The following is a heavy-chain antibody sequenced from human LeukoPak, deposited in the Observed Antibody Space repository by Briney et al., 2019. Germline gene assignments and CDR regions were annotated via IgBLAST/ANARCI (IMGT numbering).Heavy chain of an antibody. Sequence: GGSLRLSCAASGFTFRSNWMHWVRQAPGKGLVWVSRIRPDGSGSNYADSVKVRFTISRDNAKNTVYLQMNGLRAEDTAIYYCTRGRSGANPNGLDIWGQGTMVTVSS. V-gene: IGHV3-74*01. J-gene: IGHJ3*02. CDR1: GFTFRSNW. CDR3: TRGRSGANPNGLDI. D-gene: IGHD2-8*01. CDR2: IRPDGSGS.